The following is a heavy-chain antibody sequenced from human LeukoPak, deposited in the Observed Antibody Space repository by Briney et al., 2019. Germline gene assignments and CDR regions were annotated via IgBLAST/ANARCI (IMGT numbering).Heavy chain of an antibody. CDR2: VNPNSGNT. V-gene: IGHV1-8*01. Sequence: ASVKVSCKTSGYTFSSYDINWVRQATGQGLEWMGWVNPNSGNTGYAQNFQGRVTMTRNPSISTAYMELSSLRSEDTAVYYCAREPLDGEGATTFDFWGQGTLVTVSS. CDR1: GYTFSSYD. CDR3: AREPLDGEGATTFDF. D-gene: IGHD1-26*01. J-gene: IGHJ4*02.